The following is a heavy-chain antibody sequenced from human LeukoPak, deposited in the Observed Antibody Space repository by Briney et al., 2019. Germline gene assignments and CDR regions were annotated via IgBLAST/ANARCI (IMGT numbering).Heavy chain of an antibody. V-gene: IGHV3-23*01. D-gene: IGHD3-10*01. CDR1: GFTFKSYA. J-gene: IGHJ4*02. CDR2: ITNGGTA. CDR3: AKGYFGSGSYYNPYFDY. Sequence: GGSLRLSCVASGFTFKSYAMNWVRQAPGKGLEWVSGITNGGTAHYGDSVKGRFTISRDNSKSTLYLQMNTLSAEDTAVCYCAKGYFGSGSYYNPYFDYWGQGTLVTVSS.